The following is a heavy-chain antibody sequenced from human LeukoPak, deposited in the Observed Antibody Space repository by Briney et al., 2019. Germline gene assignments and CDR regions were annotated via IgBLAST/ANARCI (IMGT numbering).Heavy chain of an antibody. V-gene: IGHV3-9*01. CDR1: GFTFDDYA. CDR3: ARGLNWNPDY. CDR2: ISWNSGSI. J-gene: IGHJ4*02. Sequence: GGSLRLSCAASGFTFDDYAMHWVRQAPGKGLEWVSGISWNSGSIGYADSVKGRFTISRDNAKNTLYLQMNSLRAEDTAVYYCARGLNWNPDYWGQGTLVTVSS. D-gene: IGHD1-20*01.